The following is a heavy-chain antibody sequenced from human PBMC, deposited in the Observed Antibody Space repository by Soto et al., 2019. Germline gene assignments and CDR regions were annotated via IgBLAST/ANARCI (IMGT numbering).Heavy chain of an antibody. CDR1: GGSFSGYY. CDR2: INHSGST. V-gene: IGHV4-34*01. J-gene: IGHJ6*02. Sequence: SETLSLTCAVYGGSFSGYYWSWIRQPPGKGLEWIGEINHSGSTNYNPSLKSRVTISVDTSKNQFSLKLSSVTAADTAVYYCARGYSSIWYRYYYGMDVWGQGTTVTVSS. CDR3: ARGYSSIWYRYYYGMDV. D-gene: IGHD6-13*01.